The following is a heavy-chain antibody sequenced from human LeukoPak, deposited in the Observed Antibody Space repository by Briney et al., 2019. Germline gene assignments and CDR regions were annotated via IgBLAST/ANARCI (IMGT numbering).Heavy chain of an antibody. Sequence: ASVKVSCKASGGTFSSYTISWVRQAPGQGLEWMGGIIPIFGTTNYAQKLQGRVTMTRDMSTSTVYMELSSLRSEDTAVYYCAREILVGATLDYWGQGTLVTVSS. V-gene: IGHV1-69*05. J-gene: IGHJ4*02. CDR3: AREILVGATLDY. CDR1: GGTFSSYT. D-gene: IGHD1-26*01. CDR2: IIPIFGTT.